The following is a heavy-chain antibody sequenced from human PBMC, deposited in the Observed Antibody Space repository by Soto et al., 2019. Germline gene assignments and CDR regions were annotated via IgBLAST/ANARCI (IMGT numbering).Heavy chain of an antibody. V-gene: IGHV3-23*01. CDR2: FRTGGDDTTT. CDR3: AKKVNSGPGSQYFDY. D-gene: IGHD3-10*01. Sequence: PGGSFRPSFAASGLTFSSYSMSWVRQAPGKGLEWVSGFRTGGDDTTTYYADSVKGRFTISIDNSKNTLFLQMNSLRAEDTAIYYCAKKVNSGPGSQYFDYWGQGTLVTVSS. CDR1: GLTFSSYS. J-gene: IGHJ4*02.